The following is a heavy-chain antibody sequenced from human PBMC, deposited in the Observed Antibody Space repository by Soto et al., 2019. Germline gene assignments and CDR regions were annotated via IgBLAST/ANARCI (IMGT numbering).Heavy chain of an antibody. D-gene: IGHD3-22*01. J-gene: IGHJ4*02. V-gene: IGHV3-30*03. CDR1: GSTFLNYC. CDR2: ISYDGSNK. CDR3: APGGHHDTSGSTTKFAS. Sequence: PWESXRLSCSSSGSTFLNYCMHLVRHAPGKGLELVALISYDGSNKYYAESVKGRITIYRYNSKNKLSLQMDSLRAEDKAVYYCAPGGHHDTSGSTTKFASWGKGTL.